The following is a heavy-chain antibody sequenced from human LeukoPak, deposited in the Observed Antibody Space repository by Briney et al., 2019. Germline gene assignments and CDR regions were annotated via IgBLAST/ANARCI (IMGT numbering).Heavy chain of an antibody. CDR3: ARGSDATYYYYMDV. CDR1: GFTFSTYG. Sequence: GGSLRLSCEASGFTFSTYGMHWVRQAPGKGLEWVAIISFDENNKYYADSVKGRFTISRDNSKNTLYLQMNSLRAEDTAVYYCARGSDATYYYYMDVWGRGTTVTVSS. D-gene: IGHD5-24*01. CDR2: ISFDENNK. J-gene: IGHJ6*03. V-gene: IGHV3-30*03.